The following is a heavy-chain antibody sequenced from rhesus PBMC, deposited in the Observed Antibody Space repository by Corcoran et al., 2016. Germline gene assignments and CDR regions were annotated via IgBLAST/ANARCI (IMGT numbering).Heavy chain of an antibody. J-gene: IGHJ6*01. Sequence: QLQLQESGPGLVKPSATLSLTCAVSGGSIRSGYGWSWIRQPLGQGLEWIGNFVGIIGSTYYNPSLKSRVTISTDTSKNQFSLKLSSVTAADTAVYYCARVGVLGIGGLDSWGQGVVVTVSS. D-gene: IGHD5-42*01. CDR2: FVGIIGST. CDR3: ARVGVLGIGGLDS. V-gene: IGHV4-127*01. CDR1: GGSIRSGYG.